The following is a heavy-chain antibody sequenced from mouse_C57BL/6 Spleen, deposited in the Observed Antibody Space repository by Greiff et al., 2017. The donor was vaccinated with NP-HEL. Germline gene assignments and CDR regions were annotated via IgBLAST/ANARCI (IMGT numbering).Heavy chain of an antibody. V-gene: IGHV1-55*01. CDR3: ARAVFITTVVATDY. CDR2: IYPGSGST. Sequence: PGASVKMSCKASGYTFTSYWITWVKQRPGQGLEWIGDIYPGSGSTNYNEKFKSKATLTVDTSSSTAYMQLSSLTSEDSAVYYCARAVFITTVVATDYWGQGTTLTVSS. D-gene: IGHD1-1*01. J-gene: IGHJ2*01. CDR1: GYTFTSYW.